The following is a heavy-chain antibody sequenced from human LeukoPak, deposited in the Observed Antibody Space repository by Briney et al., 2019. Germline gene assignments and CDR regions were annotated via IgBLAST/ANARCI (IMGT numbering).Heavy chain of an antibody. V-gene: IGHV4-34*01. J-gene: IGHJ5*02. CDR1: GGSFSGYY. Sequence: PSETLSLTCAVYGGSFSGYYWSWIPQPPGKGLEWIGEINHSGSTNYNPSLKSRVTISVDTSKNQFSLKLSSVTAADTAVYYCAREYSSGWTSWFDPWGQGTLVTVSS. CDR2: INHSGST. CDR3: AREYSSGWTSWFDP. D-gene: IGHD6-19*01.